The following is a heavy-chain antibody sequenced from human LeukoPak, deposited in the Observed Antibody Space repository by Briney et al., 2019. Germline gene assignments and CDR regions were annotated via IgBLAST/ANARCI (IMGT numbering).Heavy chain of an antibody. V-gene: IGHV4-59*01. CDR3: ARGPLGATYFDY. CDR2: IYYSGST. D-gene: IGHD1-26*01. J-gene: IGHJ4*02. Sequence: SETLSLTCTVSGGSISSYYCSWIRQPPGKGLEWTGYIYYSGSTKYNPSLKSRVIISGDTSKNQFSLNLSSVTAADTAVYYCARGPLGATYFDYWGQGTLVTVSS. CDR1: GGSISSYY.